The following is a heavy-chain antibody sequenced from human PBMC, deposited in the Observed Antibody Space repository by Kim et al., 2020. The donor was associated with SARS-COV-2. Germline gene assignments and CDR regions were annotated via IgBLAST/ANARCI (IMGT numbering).Heavy chain of an antibody. CDR3: ARDGLYYDSSGYQGAFDI. D-gene: IGHD3-22*01. J-gene: IGHJ3*02. V-gene: IGHV3-30*07. Sequence: KGRFTISRDNSKNTLYLQMNSLRAEDTAVYYCARDGLYYDSSGYQGAFDIWGQGTMVTVSS.